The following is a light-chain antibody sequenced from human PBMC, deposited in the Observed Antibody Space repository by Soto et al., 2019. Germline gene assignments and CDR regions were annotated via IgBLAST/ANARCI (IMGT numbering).Light chain of an antibody. Sequence: QSALTQPPSASGSPGQSVTISCTGTSSDLGGYNYVSWYQQHPGKAPKLMIYEVNNRPSGVSNRFSGSKSGNTASLTISGLQAEDEADYFCSSYTRTNTRVFGGGTKVTVL. J-gene: IGLJ3*02. CDR2: EVN. CDR3: SSYTRTNTRV. CDR1: SSDLGGYNY. V-gene: IGLV2-14*01.